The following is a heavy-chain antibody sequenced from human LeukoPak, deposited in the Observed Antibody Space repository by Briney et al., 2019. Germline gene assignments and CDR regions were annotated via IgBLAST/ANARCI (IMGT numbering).Heavy chain of an antibody. V-gene: IGHV4-39*01. Sequence: SETLSLTCTVSGGSISSSSYYRGWIRQPPGKGLEWIGSIYYSGSTYYNPSLKSRVTISVDTSKNQFSLKLSSVTAADTAVYYCARFLNDILTGPDYWGQGTLVTVSS. J-gene: IGHJ4*02. D-gene: IGHD3-9*01. CDR1: GGSISSSSYY. CDR3: ARFLNDILTGPDY. CDR2: IYYSGST.